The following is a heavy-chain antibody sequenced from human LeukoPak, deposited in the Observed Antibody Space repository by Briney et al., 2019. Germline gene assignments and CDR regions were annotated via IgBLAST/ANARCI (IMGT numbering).Heavy chain of an antibody. CDR1: GVTFNSNG. CDR2: NSGTGSTT. J-gene: IGHJ4*02. D-gene: IGHD1-26*01. V-gene: IGHV3-23*01. CDR3: EKSASGSYFH. Sequence: VGSPRLSCAASGVTFNSNGMAWGRDAPGEGLEWVSSNSGTGSTTYDADSVKGRFTISRDHSTNTLYLQMNNHRVEDTAVYFCEKSASGSYFHWGQGTLVTVSS.